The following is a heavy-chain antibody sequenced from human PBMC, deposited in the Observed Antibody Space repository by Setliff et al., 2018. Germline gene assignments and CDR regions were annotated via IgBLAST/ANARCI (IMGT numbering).Heavy chain of an antibody. J-gene: IGHJ6*03. Sequence: SLKISCAASGFTFSSYSMNWVRQAPGKGLEWVSYISSSSSTIYYADFVKGRFTISRDNAKNSLYLQMNSLRAEDTAVYYCARGEVRGSLAVSYYYYYYMDVWGKGTTVTVSS. V-gene: IGHV3-48*01. CDR3: ARGEVRGSLAVSYYYYYYMDV. CDR1: GFTFSSYS. CDR2: ISSSSSTI. D-gene: IGHD3-10*01.